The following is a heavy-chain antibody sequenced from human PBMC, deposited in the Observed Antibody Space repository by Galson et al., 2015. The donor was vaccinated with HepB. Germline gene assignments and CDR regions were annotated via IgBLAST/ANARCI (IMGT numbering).Heavy chain of an antibody. CDR3: ARDWGKAVVGTWWFDP. Sequence: SLRLSCAASGFTFSSYNMNWVRQAPGKGLERVSSISYSSTYIHYSDSVKGRFTISRDNAKSSLYLQMNSLRAEDTAIYYCARDWGKAVVGTWWFDPWGQGTLVTVSS. J-gene: IGHJ5*02. CDR2: ISYSSTYI. D-gene: IGHD6-19*01. CDR1: GFTFSSYN. V-gene: IGHV3-21*06.